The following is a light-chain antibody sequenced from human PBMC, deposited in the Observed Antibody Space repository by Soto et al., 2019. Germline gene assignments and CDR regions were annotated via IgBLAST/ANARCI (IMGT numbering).Light chain of an antibody. Sequence: DIQMTQSPSTLSASVGDRVTITFRASESIDSWLAWHQQKPGRAPKLLISKASSLESGVPSRFSGSGSGTEFTLTISSLQPDDFATYYCQQYNSYPWTFGQGTKVDI. V-gene: IGKV1-5*03. CDR3: QQYNSYPWT. J-gene: IGKJ1*01. CDR2: KAS. CDR1: ESIDSW.